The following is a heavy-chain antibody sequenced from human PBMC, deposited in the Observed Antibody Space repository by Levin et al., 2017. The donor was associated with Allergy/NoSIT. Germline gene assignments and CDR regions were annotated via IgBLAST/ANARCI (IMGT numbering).Heavy chain of an antibody. J-gene: IGHJ4*02. CDR1: GFSFSSHA. CDR3: AKDKNYYDASSCFDH. D-gene: IGHD3-22*01. CDR2: ISGSGGFT. Sequence: PGGSLRLSCAASGFSFSSHAMTWVRQAPGKGLEWVSSISGSGGFTYYGDSVKGQFSISRDNSKETLYLQMNSLRPEDTAIYYCAKDKNYYDASSCFDHWGPGTLVTVSS. V-gene: IGHV3-23*01.